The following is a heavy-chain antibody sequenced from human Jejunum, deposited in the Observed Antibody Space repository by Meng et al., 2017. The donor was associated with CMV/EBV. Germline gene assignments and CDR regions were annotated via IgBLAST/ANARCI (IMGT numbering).Heavy chain of an antibody. Sequence: TVSGGSVTISNHYWVWIRQPPGKGMEWIGNMHYSGTTYYNPSLKSRVTISVDTSQNLFSLRLTSVTAADTAVYYCARQSSSDWLDYWGRGTLVTVSS. V-gene: IGHV4-39*01. D-gene: IGHD6-25*01. CDR2: MHYSGTT. CDR3: ARQSSSDWLDY. J-gene: IGHJ4*02. CDR1: GGSVTISNHY.